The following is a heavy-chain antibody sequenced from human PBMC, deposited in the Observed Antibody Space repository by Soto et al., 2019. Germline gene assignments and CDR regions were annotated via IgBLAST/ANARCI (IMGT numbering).Heavy chain of an antibody. CDR2: IYPSGGST. Sequence: QVQLVQSGAEVKSPGASVQLSCKASGYTFTTYYINWVRQAPGQGLEWMGRIYPSGGSTIYAQNSQGRVTRTSDTSTTTVYMELSNLRSEETAVYSCARDGHNWEFDYWGQGTLGTVGS. CDR3: ARDGHNWEFDY. D-gene: IGHD1-26*01. J-gene: IGHJ4*02. V-gene: IGHV1-46*01. CDR1: GYTFTTYY.